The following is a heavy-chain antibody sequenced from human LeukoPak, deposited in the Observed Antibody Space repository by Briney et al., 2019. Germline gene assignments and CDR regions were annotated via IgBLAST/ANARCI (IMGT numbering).Heavy chain of an antibody. V-gene: IGHV3-30*02. CDR2: IRYDGSNK. Sequence: GGSLRLSCAASGFTFSSYGMHWVRQAPGKGLEWVAFIRYDGSNKYYADSVKGRFTISRDNSKNTLYLQMNSLRAEDTAVYYCAKDVRELLGVFDYWGQGTLVTVSS. J-gene: IGHJ4*02. CDR3: AKDVRELLGVFDY. D-gene: IGHD1-26*01. CDR1: GFTFSSYG.